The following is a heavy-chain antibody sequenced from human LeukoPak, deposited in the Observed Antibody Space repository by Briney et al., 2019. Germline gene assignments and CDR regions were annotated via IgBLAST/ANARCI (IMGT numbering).Heavy chain of an antibody. V-gene: IGHV4-4*07. Sequence: KPSETLSLICTVSGGFISSYYWRWIRQPAGKGLEWIGRIYTSGRTNYNPSLKSRVTMSVDTSKNQFSLKLSSVTAADTAVYYCASSRRDGYNFFEGFGLKSYFDYWGQGTLVTVSS. CDR3: ASSRRDGYNFFEGFGLKSYFDY. D-gene: IGHD5-24*01. CDR1: GGFISSYY. J-gene: IGHJ4*02. CDR2: IYTSGRT.